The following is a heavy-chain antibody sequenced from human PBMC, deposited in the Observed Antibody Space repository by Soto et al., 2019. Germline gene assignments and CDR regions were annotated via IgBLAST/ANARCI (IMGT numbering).Heavy chain of an antibody. V-gene: IGHV4-30-4*01. Sequence: SETLSLTCSVSGDSISTVDYFWAWIRQPPGQALEYIGYIYKSTTTYYNPSFESRVAISLDTSKSQFSLTVTSVTASDTAMYYCARTLNSPQGSRGNWFDPWGQGTLVTVSS. CDR3: ARTLNSPQGSRGNWFDP. J-gene: IGHJ5*02. CDR2: IYKSTTT. D-gene: IGHD1-26*01. CDR1: GDSISTVDYF.